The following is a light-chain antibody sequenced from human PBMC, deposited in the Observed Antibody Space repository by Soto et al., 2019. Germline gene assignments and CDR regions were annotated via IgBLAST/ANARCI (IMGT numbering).Light chain of an antibody. CDR3: QQYNNWPPYT. V-gene: IGKV3-15*01. J-gene: IGKJ2*01. CDR2: GAS. Sequence: EIVMTQSPATLPVPPGERATLSCRASQSVSTTLAWHQHKPGQPPRLLTYGASTRATGIPARFSGSGSGTEFTLTISSLQSEDFAVYYCQQYNNWPPYTFGQGTKLEIK. CDR1: QSVSTT.